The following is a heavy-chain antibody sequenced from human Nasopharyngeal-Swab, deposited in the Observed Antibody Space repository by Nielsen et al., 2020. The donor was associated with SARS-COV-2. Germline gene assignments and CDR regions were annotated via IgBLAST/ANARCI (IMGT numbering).Heavy chain of an antibody. V-gene: IGHV2-5*02. CDR3: ARQGDYDILTGYGY. D-gene: IGHD3-9*01. Sequence: SGPTLVQPTQTFTLTCTFSGFSLSTSGVGVGWIRQPPGKALEWLALIYWDDDKRYSPSLKSRLTIAKDTSKNQVVLTMTNMDPVDTATYYCARQGDYDILTGYGYWGQGTLVTVSS. J-gene: IGHJ4*02. CDR1: GFSLSTSGVG. CDR2: IYWDDDK.